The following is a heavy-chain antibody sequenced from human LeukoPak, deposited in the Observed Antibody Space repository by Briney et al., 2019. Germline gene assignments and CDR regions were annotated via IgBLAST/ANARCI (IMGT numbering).Heavy chain of an antibody. V-gene: IGHV3-9*01. D-gene: IGHD3-22*01. CDR1: GFTFDDYA. Sequence: GGSLRLSCAASGFTFDDYAMHWVRQAPGKGLEWVSGISWNSGSIGYADSVKGRFTISRDNAKNSLYLQMNSLRAEDTALYYCAKANDSSGFLFDYWGQGTLVTVSS. CDR2: ISWNSGSI. J-gene: IGHJ4*02. CDR3: AKANDSSGFLFDY.